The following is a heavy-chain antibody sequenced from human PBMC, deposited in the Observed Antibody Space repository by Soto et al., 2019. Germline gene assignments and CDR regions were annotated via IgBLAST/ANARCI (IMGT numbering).Heavy chain of an antibody. CDR2: IYYSGST. D-gene: IGHD3-22*01. Sequence: SETLSLTCTVSGGSISSYYWSWIRQPPGKGLEWIGYIYYSGSTNYNPSLKSRVTISVDTSKNQFSLKLSSVTAADTAVYYCARERYYDSSGYCWFDPWGQGTLVTVSA. CDR1: GGSISSYY. CDR3: ARERYYDSSGYCWFDP. J-gene: IGHJ5*02. V-gene: IGHV4-59*01.